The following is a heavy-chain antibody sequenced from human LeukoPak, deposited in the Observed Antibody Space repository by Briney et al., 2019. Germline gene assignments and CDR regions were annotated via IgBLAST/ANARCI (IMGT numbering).Heavy chain of an antibody. Sequence: GGSLRLSCAASGFTFSSYAMSWVRQAPGKGLEWVSAISGSGGSTYYADSVKGRFTISRDNSKNTLYLQMNSLRAEDTAVYYCARDPTAYYDSSGYYSDYYYYYGMDVWGQGTTVTVSS. CDR2: ISGSGGST. J-gene: IGHJ6*02. D-gene: IGHD3-22*01. CDR1: GFTFSSYA. CDR3: ARDPTAYYDSSGYYSDYYYYYGMDV. V-gene: IGHV3-23*01.